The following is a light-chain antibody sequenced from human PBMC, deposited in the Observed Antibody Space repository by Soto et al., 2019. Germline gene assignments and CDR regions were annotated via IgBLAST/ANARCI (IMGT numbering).Light chain of an antibody. CDR3: QHRSNWPPTWT. CDR1: QSVSNN. Sequence: EIVLTQSPGTLSLSPGERATLSCRASQSVSNNYLAWYQQKPGQAPRLLIYGASTRATGIPARFSGSGSGTEFTLTISSLQSEDFAVYYCQHRSNWPPTWTFGQGTKVDI. CDR2: GAS. V-gene: IGKV3-15*01. J-gene: IGKJ1*01.